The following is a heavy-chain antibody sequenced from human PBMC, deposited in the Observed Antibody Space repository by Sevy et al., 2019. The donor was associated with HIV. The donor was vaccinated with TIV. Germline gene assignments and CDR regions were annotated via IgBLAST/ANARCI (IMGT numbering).Heavy chain of an antibody. D-gene: IGHD1-26*01. V-gene: IGHV3-30*18. CDR3: AKPGKFSGSYLDAFDI. CDR2: ISYDGGNK. Sequence: GGSLRLSCAASGFTFSKYGMHWIRQAPGKGLEWVAIISYDGGNKYYADSVKGRFTISKDNFKNTLYLQMNSLRAEDTAIYYCAKPGKFSGSYLDAFDIWGQRTMVTVSS. CDR1: GFTFSKYG. J-gene: IGHJ3*02.